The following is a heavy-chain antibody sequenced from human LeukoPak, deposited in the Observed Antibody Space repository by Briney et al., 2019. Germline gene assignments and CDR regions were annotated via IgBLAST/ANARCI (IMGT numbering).Heavy chain of an antibody. CDR2: IYYSGSS. CDR1: GGSISSSSYY. Sequence: SETLYLTCTVSGGSISSSSYYWGWIRQPPGKGLEWIGSIYYSGSSYYNPSLKSRVTISVDTSKNQFSLKLSSVTAADTAVYYCARSRYNWNYAPGGYFDYWGQGTLVTVSS. D-gene: IGHD1-7*01. CDR3: ARSRYNWNYAPGGYFDY. V-gene: IGHV4-39*07. J-gene: IGHJ4*02.